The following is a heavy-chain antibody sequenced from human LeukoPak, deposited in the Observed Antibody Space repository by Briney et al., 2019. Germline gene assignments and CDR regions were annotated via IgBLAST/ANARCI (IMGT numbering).Heavy chain of an antibody. CDR1: GFXFSSYA. CDR3: AKDRSSSFSGFLEY. D-gene: IGHD6-6*01. J-gene: IGHJ4*02. CDR2: MSYSGSST. Sequence: GGSLRLSCAASGFXFSSYAMNWVRQAPGKGLEWVSAMSYSGSSTYYADSVKGRFTISRDNSKNTLYLQMNSLRAEDTAVYYCAKDRSSSFSGFLEYWGQGTLVTVSS. V-gene: IGHV3-23*01.